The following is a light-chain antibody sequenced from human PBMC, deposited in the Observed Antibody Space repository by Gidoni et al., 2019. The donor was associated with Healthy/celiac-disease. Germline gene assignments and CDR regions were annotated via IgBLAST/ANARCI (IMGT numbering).Light chain of an antibody. V-gene: IGKV1-5*03. CDR1: QSISSW. J-gene: IGKJ1*01. Sequence: DIQMTQSPSTLSASVGDRVTITCRASQSISSWLAWYQQKPGKAPKLLIYKASSLESGVPSRFSGSGSGKEFTLTISSLQHDDFATYYCQQYNSYGTFGQGTKVEIK. CDR3: QQYNSYGT. CDR2: KAS.